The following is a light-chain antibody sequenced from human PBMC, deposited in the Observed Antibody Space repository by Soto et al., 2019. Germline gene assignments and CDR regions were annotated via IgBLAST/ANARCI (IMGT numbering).Light chain of an antibody. CDR2: DVS. V-gene: IGLV2-14*03. CDR3: SSYTSSYTDV. J-gene: IGLJ1*01. CDR1: SSDVGGYNF. Sequence: QSVLTQPASVSGSPGQSFTISCAGTSSDVGGYNFVSWYQQHPGKAPQLMIYDVSSRPSGVSNRFSGSKSGNTASLTISGLQAEDEADYYCSSYTSSYTDVFGTGTKVTVL.